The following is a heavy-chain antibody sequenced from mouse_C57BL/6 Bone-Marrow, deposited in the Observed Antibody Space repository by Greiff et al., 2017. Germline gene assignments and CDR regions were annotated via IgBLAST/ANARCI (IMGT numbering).Heavy chain of an antibody. V-gene: IGHV1-85*01. CDR1: GYTFTSYD. J-gene: IGHJ4*01. Sequence: VQGVESGPELVKPGASVKLSCKASGYTFTSYDINWVKQRPGQGLEWIGWIYPRDGSTKYNEKFKGKATLTVDTSSSTAYMELHSLTSEDSAVYLCARSGDGYYERDAMDYWGQGTSVTVSS. CDR2: IYPRDGST. D-gene: IGHD2-3*01. CDR3: ARSGDGYYERDAMDY.